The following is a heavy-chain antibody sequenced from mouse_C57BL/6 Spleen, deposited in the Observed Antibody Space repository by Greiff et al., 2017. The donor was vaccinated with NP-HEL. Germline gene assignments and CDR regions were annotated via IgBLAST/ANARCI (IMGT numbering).Heavy chain of an antibody. J-gene: IGHJ2*01. D-gene: IGHD1-1*01. CDR1: GYTFTSYW. CDR2: IDPSDSYT. V-gene: IGHV1-69*01. CDR3: ARRYGSSSHYFDY. Sequence: VQLQQPGAELVMPGASVKLSCKASGYTFTSYWMHWVKQRPGQGLEWIGEIDPSDSYTNYNQKFKGKSTLTVDKSSSTAYMQLSSLTSEDSAVYYCARRYGSSSHYFDYWGQGTTLTVSS.